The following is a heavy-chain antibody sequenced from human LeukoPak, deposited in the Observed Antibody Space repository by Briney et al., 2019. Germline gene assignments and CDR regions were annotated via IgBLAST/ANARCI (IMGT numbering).Heavy chain of an antibody. Sequence: SETLSLTCTVSGGSISSGDYYWSWIRQPPGKGLEWIGYIYYSRSTYYNPSLKSRVTISVDTSKNQFSLKLSSVTAADTAVYYCARDLADEYYFDYWGQGTLVTVSS. J-gene: IGHJ4*02. CDR2: IYYSRST. CDR3: ARDLADEYYFDY. CDR1: GGSISSGDYY. V-gene: IGHV4-30-4*08.